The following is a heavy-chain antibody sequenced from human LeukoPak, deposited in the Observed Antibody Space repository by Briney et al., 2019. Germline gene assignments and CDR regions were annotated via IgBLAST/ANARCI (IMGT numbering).Heavy chain of an antibody. J-gene: IGHJ4*02. D-gene: IGHD4-17*01. CDR3: ARQSGGATVTTIFDY. CDR2: LFYSGST. Sequence: SETLSLTCTVSGASITSSSHYWGWIRQPPGKGLEWIGSLFYSGSTSYNPSLKGRVTISVDTSKNQFSLKLSSVTAADTAVYYCARQSGGATVTTIFDYWGQGTLVTVSS. CDR1: GASITSSSHY. V-gene: IGHV4-39*01.